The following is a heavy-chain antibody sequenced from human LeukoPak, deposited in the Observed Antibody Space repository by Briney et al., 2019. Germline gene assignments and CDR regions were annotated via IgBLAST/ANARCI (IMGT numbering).Heavy chain of an antibody. D-gene: IGHD3-22*01. Sequence: GGSLRLSCAASGFTFSTYWMSWVRQAPGKGLEWVANIKQDGSDKFYVDSVKGRFTISRDNAKNSMYLQMSSLRAEDTAIYYCARVLPVESRDYWGQGTPVPVSS. J-gene: IGHJ4*02. CDR1: GFTFSTYW. CDR2: IKQDGSDK. V-gene: IGHV3-7*01. CDR3: ARVLPVESRDY.